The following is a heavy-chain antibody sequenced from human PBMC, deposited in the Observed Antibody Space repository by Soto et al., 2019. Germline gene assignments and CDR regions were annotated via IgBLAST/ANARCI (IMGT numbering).Heavy chain of an antibody. V-gene: IGHV4-39*07. D-gene: IGHD2-21*02. CDR1: GGSISSTSCY. CDR2: IYYSGGT. CDR3: ATSPYCGGDCYDAFDI. Sequence: SETLSLTCTVSGGSISSTSCYWDWIRQPPGKGLEGIGGIYYSGGTYYNPSLKSRVTISVDTSTNQFSLKLSSVTAADTAVYYCATSPYCGGDCYDAFDIWGQGTMVTVSS. J-gene: IGHJ3*02.